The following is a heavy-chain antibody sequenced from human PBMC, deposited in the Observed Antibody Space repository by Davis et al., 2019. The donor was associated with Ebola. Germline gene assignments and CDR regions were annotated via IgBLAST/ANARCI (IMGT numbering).Heavy chain of an antibody. Sequence: GESLKISCAASGFTFSSYAMHWVRQAPGKGLEWVAVISYDGSNKYYADSVKGRFTISRDNSKNTLYLQMNSLRAEDTAVYYCARDSYGYYYYYGMDVWGQGTTVTVSS. CDR1: GFTFSSYA. D-gene: IGHD1-26*01. V-gene: IGHV3-30-3*01. J-gene: IGHJ6*02. CDR2: ISYDGSNK. CDR3: ARDSYGYYYYYGMDV.